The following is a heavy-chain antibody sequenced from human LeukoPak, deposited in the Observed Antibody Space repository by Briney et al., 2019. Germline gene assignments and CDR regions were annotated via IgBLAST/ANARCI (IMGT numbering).Heavy chain of an antibody. Sequence: GRSLRLSCAASGFTFDDYAMHWVRQAPGKGLEWVSGISRNSGSIGYADSVKGRFTISRDNAKNSLYLQMNSLRAEDTAVYYCARAPGDFWSGYYFDYWGQGTLVTVSS. D-gene: IGHD3-3*01. CDR3: ARAPGDFWSGYYFDY. V-gene: IGHV3-9*01. J-gene: IGHJ4*02. CDR1: GFTFDDYA. CDR2: ISRNSGSI.